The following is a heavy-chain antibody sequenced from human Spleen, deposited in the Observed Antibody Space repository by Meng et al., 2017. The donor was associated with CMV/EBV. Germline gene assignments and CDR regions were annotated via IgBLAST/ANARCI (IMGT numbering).Heavy chain of an antibody. J-gene: IGHJ4*02. CDR1: GGTFSSYA. CDR2: IIPILGIA. Sequence: SVKVSCKASGGTFSSYAISWVRQAPGQGLEWMGGIIPILGIANYAQKFQGRVTITADKSTSTAYMELSSLRSEDTAVFFCARASKYSSSSGGYFDNWGLGTLVTVSS. V-gene: IGHV1-69*10. D-gene: IGHD6-6*01. CDR3: ARASKYSSSSGGYFDN.